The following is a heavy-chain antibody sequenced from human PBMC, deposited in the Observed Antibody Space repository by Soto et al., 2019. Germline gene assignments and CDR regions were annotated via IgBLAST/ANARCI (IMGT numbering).Heavy chain of an antibody. Sequence: ASVKVSCKASGYTFTGYYMHWVRQAPGQGLEWMRWINPNSGGTNYAQKFQGRVTMTRDTSISTAYMELSRLRSDDTAVYYCARIELGRRRDSAHWGQGTLVSVSS. V-gene: IGHV1-2*02. CDR2: INPNSGGT. CDR3: ARIELGRRRDSAH. D-gene: IGHD1-1*01. CDR1: GYTFTGYY. J-gene: IGHJ1*01.